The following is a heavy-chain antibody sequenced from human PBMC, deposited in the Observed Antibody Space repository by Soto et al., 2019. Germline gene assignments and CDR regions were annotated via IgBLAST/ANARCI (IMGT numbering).Heavy chain of an antibody. Sequence: PGESLKISCKGSGYSFTSYWIGWVRQMPGKGLEWMGIIYPGDSDTRYSPSFQGQVTISADKSISTAYLQWSSLKASDTAMYYCERPTYGYSSGLGAFDIWGQGTMVTVSS. CDR1: GYSFTSYW. CDR3: ERPTYGYSSGLGAFDI. CDR2: IYPGDSDT. J-gene: IGHJ3*02. D-gene: IGHD6-19*01. V-gene: IGHV5-51*01.